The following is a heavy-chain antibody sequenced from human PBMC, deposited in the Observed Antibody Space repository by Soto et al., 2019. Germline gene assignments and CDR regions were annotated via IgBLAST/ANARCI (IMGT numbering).Heavy chain of an antibody. CDR1: GFTFSSYW. CDR2: INSDGSST. Sequence: GGSLRLSCAASGFTFSSYWMHWVRQAPGKGLVWVSRINSDGSSTSYADSVKGRFTISRDNAKNTLYLQMNSLRAEDTAVYYCARVSMGYYDSSVYPRDAFDIWGQGTMVTVSS. D-gene: IGHD3-22*01. CDR3: ARVSMGYYDSSVYPRDAFDI. V-gene: IGHV3-74*01. J-gene: IGHJ3*02.